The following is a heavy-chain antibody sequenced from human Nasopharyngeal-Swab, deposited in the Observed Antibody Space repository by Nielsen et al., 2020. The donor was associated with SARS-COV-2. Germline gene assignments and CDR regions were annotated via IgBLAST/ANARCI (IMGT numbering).Heavy chain of an antibody. J-gene: IGHJ6*03. CDR2: ISSSSSYI. CDR3: ARENLLVIPYCYYMDV. CDR1: GFTFNNYN. Sequence: GESLKISCAASGFTFNNYNFNWVRQAPGKGLEWVSSISSSSSYIYYADSVKGRFTISRDNAKNSLYLQMNSLRAEDTAVYYCARENLLVIPYCYYMDVWGKGTTVTVSS. D-gene: IGHD2-2*01. V-gene: IGHV3-21*01.